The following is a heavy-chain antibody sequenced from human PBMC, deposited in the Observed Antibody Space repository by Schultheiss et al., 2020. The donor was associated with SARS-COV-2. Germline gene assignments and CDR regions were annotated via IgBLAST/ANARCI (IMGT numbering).Heavy chain of an antibody. CDR1: GFTFSSYA. V-gene: IGHV4-59*12. CDR3: ARTQGEIDAFDI. D-gene: IGHD3-10*01. J-gene: IGHJ3*02. CDR2: IYHSGST. Sequence: ESLKISCSASGFTFSSYAMHWVRQAPGKGLEWIGSIYHSGSTNYNPSLKSRVTMSVDTSKNQFSLKLSSVTAADTAVYYCARTQGEIDAFDIWGQGTMVTVSS.